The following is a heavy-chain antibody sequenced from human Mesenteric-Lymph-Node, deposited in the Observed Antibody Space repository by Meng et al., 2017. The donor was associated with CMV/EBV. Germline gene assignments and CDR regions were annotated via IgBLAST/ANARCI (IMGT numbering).Heavy chain of an antibody. CDR1: GFTFNNYG. D-gene: IGHD6-19*01. Sequence: GESLQISCVASGFTFNNYGIHWIRQAPGKGLEWVAFIRYDGSGEYYGDSVNGRFTVSRDNSKNTVYLQMNSLRGEDRAVYYCAKDYAYSSGWNFDYWGQGTLVTVSS. CDR2: IRYDGSGE. J-gene: IGHJ4*02. CDR3: AKDYAYSSGWNFDY. V-gene: IGHV3-30*02.